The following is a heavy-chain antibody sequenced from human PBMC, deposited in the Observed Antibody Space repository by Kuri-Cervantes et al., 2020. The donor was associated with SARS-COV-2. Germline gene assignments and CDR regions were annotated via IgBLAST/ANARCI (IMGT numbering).Heavy chain of an antibody. J-gene: IGHJ3*02. CDR2: INPNSGGT. CDR1: GYTFTGYY. CDR3: ARQGSGGNDAFDI. V-gene: IGHV1-2*02. D-gene: IGHD1-26*01. Sequence: ASVKVSCKASGYTFTGYYMHWVRQAPGQELEWMGWINPNSGGTSYAQKFQGRVTMTRDTSISTAYMELSRLRSDDTAVYYCARQGSGGNDAFDIWGQGTMVTVSS.